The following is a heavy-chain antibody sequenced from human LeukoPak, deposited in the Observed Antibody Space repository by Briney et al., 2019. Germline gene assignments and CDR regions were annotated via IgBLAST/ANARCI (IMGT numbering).Heavy chain of an antibody. CDR1: GFTFSDYI. J-gene: IGHJ4*02. D-gene: IGHD1-26*01. CDR3: ASIRGTFGY. Sequence: PGGSLRLSCAASGFTFSDYILDWVRQAPGKGLEWVGRIRRGANSYITEYAASVKGRFTISRDDSKNSPYLQMSSLKTDDTAMYYCASIRGTFGYWGQGTLVTVSS. V-gene: IGHV3-72*01. CDR2: IRRGANSYIT.